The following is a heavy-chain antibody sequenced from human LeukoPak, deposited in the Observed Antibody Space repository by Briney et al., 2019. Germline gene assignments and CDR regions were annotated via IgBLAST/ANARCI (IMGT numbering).Heavy chain of an antibody. V-gene: IGHV1-69*01. CDR1: GGTFSSYA. D-gene: IGHD3-10*01. CDR2: IIPIFGTA. CDR3: ARGMVRGVIDHYYYGMDV. Sequence: SVKVSCKASGGTFSSYAISWVRQAPGQGLEWMGGIIPIFGTANYAQKFQGRVTITADESTSTAYMELSSLRSEDTAVYYCARGMVRGVIDHYYYGMDVWGQGTTVTFSS. J-gene: IGHJ6*02.